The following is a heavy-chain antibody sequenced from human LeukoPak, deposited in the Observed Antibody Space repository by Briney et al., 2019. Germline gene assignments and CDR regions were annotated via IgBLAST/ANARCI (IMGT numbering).Heavy chain of an antibody. CDR3: AKGSRGYTNYYFDY. Sequence: PGGSLRLSCTASGFSFSGYAMTWVRQAPGKGLECVASISGSGASAFYADSVKDRFTISRDNSKNTVHLQMNGLRAEDTAIYYCAKGSRGYTNYYFDYWGQGTLVPVSS. CDR2: ISGSGASA. CDR1: GFSFSGYA. J-gene: IGHJ4*02. D-gene: IGHD5-18*01. V-gene: IGHV3-23*01.